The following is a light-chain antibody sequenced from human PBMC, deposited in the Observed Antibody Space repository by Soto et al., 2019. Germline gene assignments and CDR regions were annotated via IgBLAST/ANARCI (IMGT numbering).Light chain of an antibody. CDR1: QTVGDN. CDR3: QQCNNWPLGT. J-gene: IGKJ1*01. V-gene: IGKV3-15*01. Sequence: ETAMTQSPVTLSLSPGERATLSCRASQTVGDNVAWYRQKPGQPPSLLIYGASTRAPGVPARFSGSGSGTDFILTISSLQSEDFGFYYCQQCNNWPLGTFGQGTRVEI. CDR2: GAS.